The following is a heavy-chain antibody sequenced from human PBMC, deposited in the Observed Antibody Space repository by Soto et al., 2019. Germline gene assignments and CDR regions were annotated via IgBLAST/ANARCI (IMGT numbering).Heavy chain of an antibody. Sequence: GGSLRLSCVASGFTFSRYWMSWVRQAPGKGLEWVANIKEDGNEKYYVDSVKGRFTISRDNAKKSLFLQMNSLRAEDAAVYYCARDDEVFFASWGQGTLVTVSS. CDR1: GFTFSRYW. CDR2: IKEDGNEK. J-gene: IGHJ4*02. V-gene: IGHV3-7*01. D-gene: IGHD3-10*01. CDR3: ARDDEVFFAS.